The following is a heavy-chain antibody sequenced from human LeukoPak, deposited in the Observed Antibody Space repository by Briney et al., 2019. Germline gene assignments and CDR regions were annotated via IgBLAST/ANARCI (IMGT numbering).Heavy chain of an antibody. CDR3: ARDGGSGSFDFDY. CDR2: IYTSGST. V-gene: IGHV4-61*02. CDR1: GGSISSGSYC. J-gene: IGHJ4*02. Sequence: PSETLSLTCTVSGGSISSGSYCWSWIRQPAGKGLEWIGRIYTSGSTNYNPSLKSRVTISVDTSKNQFSLKLSSVTAADTAVYYCARDGGSGSFDFDYWGQGTLVTVSS. D-gene: IGHD1-26*01.